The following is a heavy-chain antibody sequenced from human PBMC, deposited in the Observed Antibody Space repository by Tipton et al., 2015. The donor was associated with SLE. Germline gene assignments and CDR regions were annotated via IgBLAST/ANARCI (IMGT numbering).Heavy chain of an antibody. Sequence: QVQLVQSGPEVKKPGASVKVSCKASGYTFTTYIINWVRQAPGQGLEWMGWIAVYNGKTTYAQNLQGRVTMTTDPSTSTAYMELRSLRSDDTGTYYCARGLISGTPYFYYHYTDAWGKGTTVSVSS. CDR2: IAVYNGKT. CDR1: GYTFTTYI. CDR3: ARGLISGTPYFYYHYTDA. V-gene: IGHV1-18*04. D-gene: IGHD1-14*01. J-gene: IGHJ6*03.